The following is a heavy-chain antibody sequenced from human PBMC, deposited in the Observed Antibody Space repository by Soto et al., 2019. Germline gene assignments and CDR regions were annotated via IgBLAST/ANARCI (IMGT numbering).Heavy chain of an antibody. Sequence: QVQLQESGPGLVKPSETLSLTCTVSGGSISSYYWSWIRQPPGKGLEWIGYIYYSGSTNYNPSLKSRVTISVDTSKNQFSLKLSSVTAADTAVYYCARVLAEATGITIFDYYMDVWGKGTTVTVSS. CDR2: IYYSGST. V-gene: IGHV4-59*01. J-gene: IGHJ6*03. CDR3: ARVLAEATGITIFDYYMDV. D-gene: IGHD3-3*01. CDR1: GGSISSYY.